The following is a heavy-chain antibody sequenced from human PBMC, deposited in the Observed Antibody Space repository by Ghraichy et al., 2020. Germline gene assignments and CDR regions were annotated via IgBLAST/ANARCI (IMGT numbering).Heavy chain of an antibody. J-gene: IGHJ5*02. D-gene: IGHD3-10*01. CDR3: ASDRTMVRGVITNWFDP. V-gene: IGHV3-23*01. CDR1: GFTFSSYA. Sequence: GGSLRLSCAASGFTFSSYAMSWVRQAPGKGLEWVSAISGSGGSTYYADSVKGRFTISRDNSKNTLYLQMNSLRAEDTAVYYCASDRTMVRGVITNWFDPWGQGTLVTVSS. CDR2: ISGSGGST.